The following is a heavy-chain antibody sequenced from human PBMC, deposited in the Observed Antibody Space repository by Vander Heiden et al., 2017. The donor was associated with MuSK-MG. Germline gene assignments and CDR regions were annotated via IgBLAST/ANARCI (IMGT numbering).Heavy chain of an antibody. Sequence: EVQLVQSGAEVKKPGESLRISCKGSGYSFTSYWISWVRQMPGKGLEWMGRIDPSDSYTNYSPSFQGHVTISADKSISTAYLQWSSLKASDTAMYYCARVVKEDSDYVWGSYRSNWFDPWGQGTLVTVSS. V-gene: IGHV5-10-1*01. D-gene: IGHD3-16*02. J-gene: IGHJ5*02. CDR1: GYSFTSYW. CDR2: IDPSDSYT. CDR3: ARVVKEDSDYVWGSYRSNWFDP.